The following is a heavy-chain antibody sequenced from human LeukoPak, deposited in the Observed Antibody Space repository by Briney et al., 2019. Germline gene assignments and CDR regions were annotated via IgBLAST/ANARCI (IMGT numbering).Heavy chain of an antibody. V-gene: IGHV1-2*02. J-gene: IGHJ4*02. CDR3: ARDRDQWLPERCDY. CDR2: INPNSGST. D-gene: IGHD6-19*01. CDR1: GYTFTGYY. Sequence: ASVKVSCKASGYTFTGYYMHWVRQAPGQGLEWMGLINPNSGSTNYAQRFQGRVTMTRDTSISTAYMELSRLRSDDTAVYYCARDRDQWLPERCDYWGQGTLATVSS.